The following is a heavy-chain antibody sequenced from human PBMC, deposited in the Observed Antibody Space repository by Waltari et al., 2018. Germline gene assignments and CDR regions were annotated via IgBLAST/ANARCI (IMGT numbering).Heavy chain of an antibody. V-gene: IGHV1-69*04. J-gene: IGHJ6*03. CDR3: AREAYCGGDCYSPSYYYYYYMDV. D-gene: IGHD2-21*01. CDR1: GGTFSSYA. CDR2: IIPILGIA. Sequence: QVQLVQSGAEVKKPGSSVKVSCKASGGTFSSYAISWVRQAPGQGLEWMGGIIPILGIANYAQKFQGRVTITADESTSTAYMELSSLRSEDTAVYYCAREAYCGGDCYSPSYYYYYYMDVWGKGTTVTVSS.